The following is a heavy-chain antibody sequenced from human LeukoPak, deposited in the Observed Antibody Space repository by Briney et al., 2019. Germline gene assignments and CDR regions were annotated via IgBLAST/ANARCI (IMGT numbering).Heavy chain of an antibody. V-gene: IGHV5-51*01. D-gene: IGHD2-2*03. CDR3: ARIGYCSSTSCSPGRFDY. CDR1: GYSFTSYW. J-gene: IGHJ4*02. CDR2: IYPGDSDT. Sequence: GESLKISCKGSGYSFTSYWIDWVRQMPGKGLEWMGLIYPGDSDTRYSPSFQGQVTISADKSISTAYLQWSSLKASDTAMYYCARIGYCSSTSCSPGRFDYWGQGTLVTVSS.